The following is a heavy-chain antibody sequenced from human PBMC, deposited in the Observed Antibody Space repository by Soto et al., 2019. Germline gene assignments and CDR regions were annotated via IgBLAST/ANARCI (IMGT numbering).Heavy chain of an antibody. CDR2: ISGSGGRT. CDR1: EFTFTSFP. CDR3: ARGLSAGKGSPPDF. Sequence: PGGPLRLSGTTSEFTFTSFPMSWVRQAAGKGLVWVSAISGSGGRTYSAASVKGRLTIPRGNSKTTLYLQMSSLEAEDTAVYYCARGLSAGKGSPPDFWGQGSLVTVSS. V-gene: IGHV3-23*01. J-gene: IGHJ4*02. D-gene: IGHD6-13*01.